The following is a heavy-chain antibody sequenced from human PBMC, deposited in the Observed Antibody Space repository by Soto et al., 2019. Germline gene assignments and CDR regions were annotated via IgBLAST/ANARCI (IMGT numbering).Heavy chain of an antibody. J-gene: IGHJ6*02. CDR3: XXXXXXXXXXXXXDX. CDR1: GYTFTGYY. CDR2: INPNSGGT. Sequence: QVQLVQSGAEVKKPGASVKVSCKASGYTFTGYYMHWVRQAPGQGLEWMGWINPNSGGTNYAQKFQGWVTMTRDTSXSTAXVELXXXXXXXXXXXXXXXXXXXXXXXXXXDXWGQGTTFTVSS. V-gene: IGHV1-2*04.